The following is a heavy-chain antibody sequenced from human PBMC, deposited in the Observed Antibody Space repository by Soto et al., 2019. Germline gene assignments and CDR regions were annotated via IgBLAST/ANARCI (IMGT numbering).Heavy chain of an antibody. V-gene: IGHV1-24*01. CDR3: ATHYDSSGYYPSDY. CDR1: GYTLTELS. J-gene: IGHJ4*02. D-gene: IGHD3-22*01. Sequence: ASVKVSCKVSGYTLTELSMHWVRQAPGKGLEWMGGFDPEDGETIYAQKFQGRVTMTEDTSTDTAYMELSSLRSEDTAVYYCATHYDSSGYYPSDYWGQGTLVTVSS. CDR2: FDPEDGET.